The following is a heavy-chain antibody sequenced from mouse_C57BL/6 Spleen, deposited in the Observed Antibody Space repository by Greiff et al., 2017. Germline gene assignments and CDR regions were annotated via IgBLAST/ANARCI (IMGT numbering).Heavy chain of an antibody. CDR2: IDPYDGDT. CDR3: TTRGPYAMDC. V-gene: IGHV1-69*01. J-gene: IGHJ4*01. Sequence: VQLQQSGAELVMPGASVKLSCTASGYTITSYWMHWVKQRPGQGLEWIGEIDPYDGDTNYNQKFNGKATMTVDTSSNTAYMQLSSLTSEDTAVYYCTTRGPYAMDCWGQGTSVTVST. CDR1: GYTITSYW.